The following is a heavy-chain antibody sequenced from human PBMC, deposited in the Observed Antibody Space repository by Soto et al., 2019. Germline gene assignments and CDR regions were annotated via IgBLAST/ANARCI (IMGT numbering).Heavy chain of an antibody. CDR3: ASRGTHDYGDYAGDDY. Sequence: PSETLSLTCTVSGGSISSSSYYWGWIRQPPGKGLEWIGSIYYSGSTYYNPSLKSRVTISVDTSKNQFSLKLSSVTAADTAVYYCASRGTHDYGDYAGDDYWGQGTLVNVSS. V-gene: IGHV4-39*01. CDR1: GGSISSSSYY. D-gene: IGHD4-17*01. CDR2: IYYSGST. J-gene: IGHJ4*02.